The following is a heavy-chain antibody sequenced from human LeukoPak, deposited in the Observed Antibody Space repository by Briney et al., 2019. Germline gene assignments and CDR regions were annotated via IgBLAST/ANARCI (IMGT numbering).Heavy chain of an antibody. CDR3: GRWIPWGSYRY. CDR1: GRSISSYY. V-gene: IGHV4-59*08. D-gene: IGHD3-16*02. Sequence: NPSDTLSLTCTLSGRSISSYYWSWIRQPPGKGLEWIGYIYYRWSTNYNPSLKSRATISVHTPKNQFSLKLRSLTAADTAVYYWGRWIPWGSYRYWGQGTLVTVSS. J-gene: IGHJ4*02. CDR2: IYYRWST.